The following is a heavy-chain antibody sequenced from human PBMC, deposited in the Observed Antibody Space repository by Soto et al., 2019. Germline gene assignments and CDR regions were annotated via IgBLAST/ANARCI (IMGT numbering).Heavy chain of an antibody. CDR2: ISDVGSNE. J-gene: IGHJ4*02. V-gene: IGHV3-30*18. CDR1: GFTFNRYG. Sequence: QVQLVESGGGVVQPGRSLRLSCAASGFTFNRYGMHWVRQAPGKGLEWVAMISDVGSNEYYADSVKGRFTISRDNSKNTLYLQMNGLRAEDTAVYYCAKVRLRDYSFACVFDYWGQGTLVTVSS. CDR3: AKVRLRDYSFACVFDY. D-gene: IGHD3-16*01.